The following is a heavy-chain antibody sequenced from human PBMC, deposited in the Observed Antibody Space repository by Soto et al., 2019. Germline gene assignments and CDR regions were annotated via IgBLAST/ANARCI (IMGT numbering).Heavy chain of an antibody. J-gene: IGHJ4*02. CDR3: ATDVI. CDR1: GFTFSNFW. CDR2: IKEDGSEK. V-gene: IGHV3-7*05. Sequence: EVQLVESGGGLVQPGGSLRLSCAASGFTFSNFWMSWVRQAPGKGLEWVAAIKEDGSEKNYVDSVRGRFTISRDNAKNSLYLQMNRLRADDTAVYYCATDVIWGQGSLVSVSS.